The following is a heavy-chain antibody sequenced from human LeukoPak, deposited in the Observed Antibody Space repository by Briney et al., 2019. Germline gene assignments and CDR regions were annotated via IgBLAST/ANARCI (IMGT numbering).Heavy chain of an antibody. V-gene: IGHV1-18*01. Sequence: ASVKVSCRASGYTFSRYGISWVRQAPGQGLEWMGWISDSGNTNCARKLQDRITLATDTSTSTAYMELRSLKSDDTAVYYCARDERAAAAGSGYYFDYWGQGTLVAVSS. CDR3: ARDERAAAAGSGYYFDY. D-gene: IGHD6-13*01. CDR2: ISDSGNT. J-gene: IGHJ4*02. CDR1: GYTFSRYG.